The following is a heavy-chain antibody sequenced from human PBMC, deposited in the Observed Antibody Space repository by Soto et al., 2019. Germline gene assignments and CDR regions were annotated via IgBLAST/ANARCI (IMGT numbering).Heavy chain of an antibody. J-gene: IGHJ4*02. CDR2: IGIGSSTK. CDR3: ARGPSYSDSYFDY. Sequence: GGSLRLSCAASGFTFRNYGMNWVRQAPGKGLEWVSYIGIGSSTKYYADSVKGRFTISRDNAKSSLYLQMNSLRAEDTAVYYCARGPSYSDSYFDYWGQGTLVTVSS. D-gene: IGHD4-17*01. V-gene: IGHV3-48*01. CDR1: GFTFRNYG.